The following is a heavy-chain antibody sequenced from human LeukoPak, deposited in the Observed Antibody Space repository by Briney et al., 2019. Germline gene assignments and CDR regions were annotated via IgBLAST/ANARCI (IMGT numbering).Heavy chain of an antibody. Sequence: SETLSLTCAVYGGSFSGYYWSWIRQPPGKGLEWIGEINHSGSTYYNPSLKSRVTISVDTSKNQFSLKLSSVTAADTAVYYCASDVDTAMVRDYWGQGTLVTVSS. D-gene: IGHD5-18*01. V-gene: IGHV4-34*01. CDR2: INHSGST. CDR3: ASDVDTAMVRDY. CDR1: GGSFSGYY. J-gene: IGHJ4*02.